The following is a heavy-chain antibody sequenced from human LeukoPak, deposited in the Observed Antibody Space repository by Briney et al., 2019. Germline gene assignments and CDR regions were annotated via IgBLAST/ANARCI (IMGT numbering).Heavy chain of an antibody. D-gene: IGHD2-15*01. CDR3: ARAGGRSSFDP. CDR1: GYSFTDKY. Sequence: ASVKVSCKASGYSFTDKYMHWVRQAPGQGLEWRGWINPNSGGTNYAQKFQGRVTMTTDTSMSTAYMELSRLTSDDTAVYYCARAGGRSSFDPWGQGTLVTVSS. J-gene: IGHJ5*02. V-gene: IGHV1-2*02. CDR2: INPNSGGT.